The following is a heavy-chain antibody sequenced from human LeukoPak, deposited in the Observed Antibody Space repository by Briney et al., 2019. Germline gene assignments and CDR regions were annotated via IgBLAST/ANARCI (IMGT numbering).Heavy chain of an antibody. V-gene: IGHV1-18*01. CDR2: SNAHTSNT. CDR1: GYTFTRYS. CDR3: ARNSASSIAARPVC. D-gene: IGHD6-6*01. J-gene: IGHJ4*02. Sequence: ASVTVSSKPSGYTFTRYSISWGRQAPGHGLEWLGGSNAHTSNTNYVQKIQGRGTITTDTTTNTAYMELRSLRSDDTAIYYCARNSASSIAARPVCWGQGTLVTVSS.